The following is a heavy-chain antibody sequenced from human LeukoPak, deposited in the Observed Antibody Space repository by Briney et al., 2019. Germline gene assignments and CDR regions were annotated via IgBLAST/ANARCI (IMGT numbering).Heavy chain of an antibody. CDR1: GYTFTGHY. CDR2: INPNSGGT. J-gene: IGHJ3*02. D-gene: IGHD3-16*01. CDR3: ARVAYDYIPYGAFDI. V-gene: IGHV1-2*02. Sequence: GASVKVSCKASGYTFTGHYMHWVRQAPAQGLESMGWINPNSGGTNYAQKFQGRVTMTRDTSISTAYMELSRLRSDDTAVYYCARVAYDYIPYGAFDIWGQGTMVTVSS.